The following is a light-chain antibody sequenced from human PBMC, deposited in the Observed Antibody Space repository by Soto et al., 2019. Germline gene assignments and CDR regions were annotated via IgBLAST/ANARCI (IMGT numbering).Light chain of an antibody. J-gene: IGLJ1*01. V-gene: IGLV2-14*01. CDR2: DVS. CDR1: SSDVGGYNY. Sequence: QSVLTQAACVSGSHGQSITISCTGTSSDVGGYNYVSWYQQHPGKAPKLMIYDVSNRPSGVSNRFSGSKSGNTASLTISGLQAEDEADYYCSSYTSSSTLIVFGTGTKVTVL. CDR3: SSYTSSSTLIV.